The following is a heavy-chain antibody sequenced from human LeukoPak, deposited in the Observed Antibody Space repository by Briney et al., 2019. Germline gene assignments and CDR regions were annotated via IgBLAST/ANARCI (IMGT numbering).Heavy chain of an antibody. J-gene: IGHJ4*02. CDR3: GEGDYTAMVYPDY. V-gene: IGHV3-43*02. CDR1: GFTFDDYA. D-gene: IGHD5-18*01. Sequence: GGSLRLSCAASGFTFDDYAMHWVRQAPGKGLEWVSLISGDGGSTYYADSVKGRFTISRDNSKNSLYLQMNSLRTEDTALYYCGEGDYTAMVYPDYWGQGTLVTVSS. CDR2: ISGDGGST.